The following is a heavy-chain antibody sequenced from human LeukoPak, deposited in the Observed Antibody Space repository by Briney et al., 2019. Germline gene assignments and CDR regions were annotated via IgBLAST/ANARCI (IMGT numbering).Heavy chain of an antibody. Sequence: SETLSLTCTVSGYSISSGYYWGWIRQPPGKGLEWIGSIYHSGSTYYNPSLKSRVTISVDTSKNQFSLKLSSVTAADTAVYYCARGTGGFDYWGQGTLATVSS. CDR1: GYSISSGYY. CDR2: IYHSGST. CDR3: ARGTGGFDY. V-gene: IGHV4-38-2*02. J-gene: IGHJ4*02. D-gene: IGHD7-27*01.